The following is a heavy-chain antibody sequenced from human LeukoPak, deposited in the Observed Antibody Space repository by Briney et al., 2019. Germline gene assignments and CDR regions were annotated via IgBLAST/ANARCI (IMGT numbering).Heavy chain of an antibody. J-gene: IGHJ4*02. CDR1: GFTVSSNY. CDR2: IYSGGST. Sequence: GGSLRLSCAASGFTVSSNYMSWVRQAPGKGLEWVSVIYSGGSTYYADSVKGRFTISRDNSKNTLYLQMNSLRAEDTAVYYCARGLRTYCGGDCYQYYFDYWGQGTLVTVSS. CDR3: ARGLRTYCGGDCYQYYFDY. V-gene: IGHV3-53*01. D-gene: IGHD2-21*02.